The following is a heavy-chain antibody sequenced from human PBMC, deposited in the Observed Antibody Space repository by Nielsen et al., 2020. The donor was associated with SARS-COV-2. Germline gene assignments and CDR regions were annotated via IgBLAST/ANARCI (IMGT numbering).Heavy chain of an antibody. CDR1: GYTFTSYD. CDR3: ARAPYSSSWYRYYYYYGMDV. V-gene: IGHV1-8*01. CDR2: MNPNSGNT. D-gene: IGHD6-13*01. J-gene: IGHJ6*02. Sequence: ASVKVSCKASGYTFTSYDINWVRQATGQGLVWMGWMNPNSGNTGYAQKFQGRVTMTRNTSISTAYMELSSLRSEDTAVYYCARAPYSSSWYRYYYYYGMDVWGQGTTVTVSS.